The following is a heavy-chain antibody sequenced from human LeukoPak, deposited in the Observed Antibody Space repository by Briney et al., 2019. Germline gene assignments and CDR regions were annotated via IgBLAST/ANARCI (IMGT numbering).Heavy chain of an antibody. V-gene: IGHV6-1*01. CDR3: AKSPLMYYDILTGYWGQFDY. D-gene: IGHD3-9*01. CDR2: TYYKSKLYN. J-gene: IGHJ4*02. Sequence: SQTLSLTCDISGDSVSTNSAAWNWIRQSPSRGLECLGRTYYKSKLYNDYAVSMKSRITINAYTSKNQFSLQLNSVTPEDTAVCYCAKSPLMYYDILTGYWGQFDYWGQGILVTVSS. CDR1: GDSVSTNSAA.